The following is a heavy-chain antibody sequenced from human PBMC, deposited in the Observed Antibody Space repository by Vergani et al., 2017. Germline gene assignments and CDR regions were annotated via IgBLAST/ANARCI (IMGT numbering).Heavy chain of an antibody. CDR2: ISGSGGST. CDR1: GFPFSGSY. J-gene: IGHJ6*02. V-gene: IGHV3-23*04. Sequence: EVQLVESGGGLLKPGESLRLSCAVSGFPFSGSYMTWVRQAPGKGLEWVSGISGSGGSTYYAGSVKGRFTISRDSSKNTLYLQMNSLSAGDTAVYYCAKANPRNSGYDYRYYYHAIDVWGQGTTVTVSS. D-gene: IGHD5-12*01. CDR3: AKANPRNSGYDYRYYYHAIDV.